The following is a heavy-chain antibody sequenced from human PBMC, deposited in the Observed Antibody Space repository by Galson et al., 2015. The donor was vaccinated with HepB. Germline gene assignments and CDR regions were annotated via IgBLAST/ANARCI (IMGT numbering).Heavy chain of an antibody. CDR2: IYSGGST. V-gene: IGHV3-53*04. Sequence: SWVRQAPGKGLEWVSVIYSGGSTYYADSVKGRFTISRHNSKNTLYLQMNSLRAEDTAVYYCARVSSFWSGSGSYAFDIWGQGTMVTVSS. J-gene: IGHJ3*02. CDR3: ARVSSFWSGSGSYAFDI. D-gene: IGHD3-10*01.